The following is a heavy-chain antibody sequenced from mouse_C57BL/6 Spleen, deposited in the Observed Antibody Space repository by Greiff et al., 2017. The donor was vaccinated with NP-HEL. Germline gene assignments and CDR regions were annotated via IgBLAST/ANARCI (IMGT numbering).Heavy chain of an antibody. D-gene: IGHD2-4*01. CDR1: GYTFTSYT. CDR3: ANYDWFAY. J-gene: IGHJ3*01. CDR2: INPSSGYT. V-gene: IGHV1-4*01. Sequence: QVQLKESGAELARPGASVKMSCKASGYTFTSYTMHWVKQRPGQGLEWIGYINPSSGYTKYNQKFKDKATLTADKSSNTAYMQLSSLTSEDSAVYYCANYDWFAYWGQGTLVTVSA.